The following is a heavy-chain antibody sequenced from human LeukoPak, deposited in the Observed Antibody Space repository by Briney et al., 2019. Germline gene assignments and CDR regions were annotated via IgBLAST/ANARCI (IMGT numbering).Heavy chain of an antibody. V-gene: IGHV4-59*08. CDR2: IYYSGST. Sequence: PSETLSLTCTVSGGSISSYYWSWIRQPPGKGLEWIGYIYYSGSTNYNPSLKSRVTISVDTSKNQFSLKLSSVTAADTAVYYCARASSRVDTAMGTRFDPWGQGTLVTVSS. CDR3: ARASSRVDTAMGTRFDP. CDR1: GGSISSYY. J-gene: IGHJ5*02. D-gene: IGHD5-18*01.